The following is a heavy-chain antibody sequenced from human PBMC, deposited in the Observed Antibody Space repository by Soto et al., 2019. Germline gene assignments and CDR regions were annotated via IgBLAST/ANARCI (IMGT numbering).Heavy chain of an antibody. CDR3: ARASELVRLFDYYGMDV. V-gene: IGHV3-48*02. D-gene: IGHD6-6*01. CDR2: ISSSSSTI. J-gene: IGHJ6*02. Sequence: PGGSLRLSCAASGFTFSSYSMNWVRQAPGKGLEWVSYISSSSSTIYYADSVKGRFTISRDNAKNSLYLQMNSLRDEDTAVYYCARASELVRLFDYYGMDVWGQGTTVTVSS. CDR1: GFTFSSYS.